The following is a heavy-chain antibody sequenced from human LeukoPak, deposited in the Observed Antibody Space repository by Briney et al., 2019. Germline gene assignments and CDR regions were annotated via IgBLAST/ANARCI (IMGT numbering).Heavy chain of an antibody. CDR2: MYKSGST. J-gene: IGHJ4*02. Sequence: SETLSLTCDVSGYSISSGHYWGWIRQSPGRGLEWIASMYKSGSTYFKSSLKSRVTISLDTPKNQFSLTLNSVTAADTAIYYCARHVYGRHQLQSYHFDYWGQGILVTVSS. CDR1: GYSISSGHY. CDR3: ARHVYGRHQLQSYHFDY. V-gene: IGHV4-38-2*01. D-gene: IGHD5-24*01.